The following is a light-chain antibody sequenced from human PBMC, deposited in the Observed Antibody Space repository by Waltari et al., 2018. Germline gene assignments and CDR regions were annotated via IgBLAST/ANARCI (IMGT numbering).Light chain of an antibody. CDR2: GAS. V-gene: IGKV3-15*01. CDR1: QSVSNN. CDR3: QQYNNWPPEYT. J-gene: IGKJ2*01. Sequence: EIVMTQSPATLSLSPGERATLSCRARQSVSNNLAWYQQKPGQAPRLLIYGASTRATGITARFSGSGSGTEFTLTISSLQSEDFAVYYCQQYNNWPPEYTFGQGTKLEIK.